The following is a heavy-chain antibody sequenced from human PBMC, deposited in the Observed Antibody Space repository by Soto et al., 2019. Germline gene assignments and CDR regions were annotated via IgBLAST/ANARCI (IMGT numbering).Heavy chain of an antibody. CDR3: ARITIYGTYFDS. CDR1: GYKFTSYG. V-gene: IGHV1-18*01. Sequence: ASVKVSCKTSGYKFTSYGIIWVRPAPGQGLEWLGWISAYKGNTNYAQSVEGRVTMTTDASTNTAYMELRSLTSDDTAMYYCARITIYGTYFDSWGQGTQVTVSS. CDR2: ISAYKGNT. J-gene: IGHJ4*02. D-gene: IGHD1-26*01.